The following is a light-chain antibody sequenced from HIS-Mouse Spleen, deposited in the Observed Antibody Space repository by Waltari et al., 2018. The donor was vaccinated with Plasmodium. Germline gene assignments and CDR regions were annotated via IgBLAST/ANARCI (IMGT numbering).Light chain of an antibody. Sequence: QSALTQPASVSGSPGQSITISCTGTSSDVGSYNLVSWYQQHPGKAPKRMIYEGSKRPSGVSIRFSGSKSGNTSSLTISGLQAEDEADYYCCSYAGSSTNWVFGGGTKLTVL. V-gene: IGLV2-23*01. CDR3: CSYAGSSTNWV. CDR2: EGS. CDR1: SSDVGSYNL. J-gene: IGLJ3*02.